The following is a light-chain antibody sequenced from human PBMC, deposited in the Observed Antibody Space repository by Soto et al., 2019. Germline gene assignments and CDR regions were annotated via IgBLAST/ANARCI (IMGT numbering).Light chain of an antibody. CDR1: QSISSY. Sequence: IQMTPSPTSLSSTVRDRVPITCRASQSISSYLNWYQQKPGKAPKLLIYAASSLQSGVPSRFSGSGSGTDFTLTISSLQPEDFATYYCQQSYSTPPAFGQGTKV. J-gene: IGKJ1*01. V-gene: IGKV1-39*01. CDR2: AAS. CDR3: QQSYSTPPA.